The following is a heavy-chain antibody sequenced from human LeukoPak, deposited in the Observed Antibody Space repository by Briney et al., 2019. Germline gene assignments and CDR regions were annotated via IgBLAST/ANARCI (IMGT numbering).Heavy chain of an antibody. V-gene: IGHV4-34*01. D-gene: IGHD2-15*01. J-gene: IGHJ5*02. CDR1: GGSFSGYY. Sequence: SETLSLTCAVYGGSFSGYYWSWIRQPPGKGLEWIGEINHSGSTNYNPSLKSRVTISVDTSKNQFSLKLSSVTVADTAVYYCARLVVVAATPRNWFDPWGQGTLVTVSS. CDR2: INHSGST. CDR3: ARLVVVAATPRNWFDP.